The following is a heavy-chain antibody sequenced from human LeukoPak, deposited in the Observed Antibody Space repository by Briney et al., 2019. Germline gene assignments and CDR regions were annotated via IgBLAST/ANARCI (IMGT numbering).Heavy chain of an antibody. CDR3: AKGRITVTYLGPDY. CDR2: ISGTGGST. Sequence: PGGSLRLSCAASGFTFSSYAMNWVRQAPGKGLEWVSGISGTGGSTYYADSVKGRFTISRDNSKNTLYLQMNSLRAEDTAVYYCAKGRITVTYLGPDYWGQETLVTVSS. V-gene: IGHV3-23*01. D-gene: IGHD4-17*01. CDR1: GFTFSSYA. J-gene: IGHJ4*02.